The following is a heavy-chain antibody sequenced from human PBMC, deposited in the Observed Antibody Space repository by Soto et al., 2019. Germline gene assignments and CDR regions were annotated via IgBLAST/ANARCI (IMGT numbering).Heavy chain of an antibody. CDR1: GFTFSKAW. CDR3: TTDTGCWRGGSCSTFDF. CDR2: IKSKTDGGTT. Sequence: EVQLVESGGGLVKPGGSLRLSCAASGFTFSKAWMNWVRQAPGKGLEWVGRIKSKTDGGTTDYAVPVKGRFTISRDDSKNTLYVQMNSLKTEDTAVYYCTTDTGCWRGGSCSTFDFWGRGTLVTVSS. D-gene: IGHD2-15*01. V-gene: IGHV3-15*07. J-gene: IGHJ4*02.